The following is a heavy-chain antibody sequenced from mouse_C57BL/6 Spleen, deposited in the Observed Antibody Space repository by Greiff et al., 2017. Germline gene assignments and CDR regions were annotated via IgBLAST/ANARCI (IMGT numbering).Heavy chain of an antibody. V-gene: IGHV1-42*01. Sequence: EVQLVESGPELVKPGASVKISCKASGYSFTGYYMNWVKQSPEKSLEWIGEINPSTGGTTYNQKFKAKATLTVDKSSSTAYMQLKSLTSEDSAVYYCARCPYYYAMDYWGQGTSVTVSS. CDR1: GYSFTGYY. J-gene: IGHJ4*01. CDR2: INPSTGGT. CDR3: ARCPYYYAMDY.